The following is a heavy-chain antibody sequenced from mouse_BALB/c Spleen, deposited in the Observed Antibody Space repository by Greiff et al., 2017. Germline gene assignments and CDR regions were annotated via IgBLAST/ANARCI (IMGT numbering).Heavy chain of an antibody. V-gene: IGHV2-9*02. CDR3: ARDWGMITTEGYPMDY. CDR2: IWAGGST. D-gene: IGHD2-4*01. Sequence: VQLQESGPGLVAPSQSLSITCTVSGFSLTSYGVHWVRQPPGKGLEWLGVIWAGGSTNYNSALMSRLSISKDNSKSQVFLKMNSLQTDDTAMYYCARDWGMITTEGYPMDYWGQGTSVTVSS. J-gene: IGHJ4*01. CDR1: GFSLTSYG.